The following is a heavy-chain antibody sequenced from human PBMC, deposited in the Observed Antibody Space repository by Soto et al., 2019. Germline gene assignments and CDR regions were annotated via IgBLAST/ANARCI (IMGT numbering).Heavy chain of an antibody. CDR2: INHSGST. CDR3: ARSFGVAAAGPFDF. J-gene: IGHJ4*02. D-gene: IGHD6-13*01. V-gene: IGHV4-34*01. Sequence: SETQSLTYAVFGGNTSGYYWNWISKQTGKGLEWIGEINHSGSTNYYPSLKSRVTISVDTSRNQFSLKLSSVTAADTAVYYCARSFGVAAAGPFDFWGQGTLVTVPS. CDR1: GGNTSGYY.